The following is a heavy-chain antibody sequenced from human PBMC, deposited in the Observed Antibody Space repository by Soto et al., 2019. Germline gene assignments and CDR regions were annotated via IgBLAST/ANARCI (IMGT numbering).Heavy chain of an antibody. CDR3: ARGQSNSAWALFDY. V-gene: IGHV4-4*02. CDR2: IYHSGST. J-gene: IGHJ4*02. Sequence: NPSETLSLTCTVSGGSISSSNWWSWVRQPPGKGLEWIGEIYHSGSTNYNPSLKSRVTISVDKSKNQFSLKLSSVTAADTAVYYCARGQSNSAWALFDYWGQGTLVTVSS. D-gene: IGHD6-19*01. CDR1: GGSISSSNW.